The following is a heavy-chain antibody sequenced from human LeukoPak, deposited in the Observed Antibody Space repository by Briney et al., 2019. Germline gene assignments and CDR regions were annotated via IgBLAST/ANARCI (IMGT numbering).Heavy chain of an antibody. V-gene: IGHV1-2*02. CDR1: GYTFTGYY. CDR3: ARALRNAEYFQH. CDR2: INPNSGGT. J-gene: IGHJ1*01. Sequence: ASVKVSCKASGYTFTGYYMHWVRQARGQGLEWMGWINPNSGGTNYARKFQGRVTMTRDTSISTAYMELSRLRSDDTAVYYCARALRNAEYFQHWGQGTLVTVSS.